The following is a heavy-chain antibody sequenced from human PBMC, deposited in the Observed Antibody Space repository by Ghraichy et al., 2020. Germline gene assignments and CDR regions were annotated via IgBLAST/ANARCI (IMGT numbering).Heavy chain of an antibody. D-gene: IGHD3-9*01. CDR3: ARHLEYYDILTGRWEGEDAFDI. CDR1: GGSISSYY. CDR2: IYTSGST. Sequence: SETLSLTCTVSGGSISSYYWSWIRQPPGKGLEWIGYIYTSGSTNYNPSLKSRVTISVDTSKNQFSLKLSSVTAADTAVYYCARHLEYYDILTGRWEGEDAFDIWGQGTMVTVSS. J-gene: IGHJ3*02. V-gene: IGHV4-4*09.